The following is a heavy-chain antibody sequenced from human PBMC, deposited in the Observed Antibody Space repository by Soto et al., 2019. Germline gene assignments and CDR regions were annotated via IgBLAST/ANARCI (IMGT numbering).Heavy chain of an antibody. J-gene: IGHJ6*02. CDR1: GFTFSSYW. V-gene: IGHV3-74*01. D-gene: IGHD2-15*01. Sequence: GGSLRLSCAASGFTFSSYWMHWVRQAPGKGQVWVSRINSDGSSTSYADSVKGRFTISRDNSKNTLYLQMNSLRAEDTAMYYCARECGYGYGLDVWGQGTTVTVSS. CDR3: ARECGYGYGLDV. CDR2: INSDGSST.